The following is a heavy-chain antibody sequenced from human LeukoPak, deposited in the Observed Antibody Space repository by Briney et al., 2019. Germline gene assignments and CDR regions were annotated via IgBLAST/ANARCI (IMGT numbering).Heavy chain of an antibody. Sequence: SETLSLSCTVSGGSISSYYWSWIRQPPGKGLEWIGFIYYSGSTYYNPSLNSRVTISVDTSKNQFSLKLSSVTTADTAVYYCARDSSSGWSYDAFDIWGQGTMVTVSS. V-gene: IGHV4-59*01. CDR3: ARDSSSGWSYDAFDI. CDR1: GGSISSYY. J-gene: IGHJ3*02. CDR2: IYYSGST. D-gene: IGHD6-19*01.